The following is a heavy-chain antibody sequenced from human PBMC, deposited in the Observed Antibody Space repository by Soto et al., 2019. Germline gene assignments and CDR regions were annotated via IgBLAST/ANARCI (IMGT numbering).Heavy chain of an antibody. J-gene: IGHJ6*02. Sequence: EVHLVESGGGLVQPGGYLRLSCAASGFSFSTYDMNWVRQAPGKGLEWVSYISSGGQTIKSTDSVKGRFTISRYNAKNSLDVQMRGRRDEDTDVYYCARDPQRGYSGMDVWGQGPTVTVSS. CDR1: GFSFSTYD. CDR2: ISSGGQTI. V-gene: IGHV3-48*02. CDR3: ARDPQRGYSGMDV.